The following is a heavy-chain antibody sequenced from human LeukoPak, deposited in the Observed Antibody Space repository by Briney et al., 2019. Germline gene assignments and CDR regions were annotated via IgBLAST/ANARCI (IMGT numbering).Heavy chain of an antibody. V-gene: IGHV4-31*11. J-gene: IGHJ3*02. D-gene: IGHD2-21*02. Sequence: SETLSLTCAVYGGSFSGYYWSWIRQHPGKGLEWIGYIYYSGSTYYNPSLKSRVTISVDTSKNQFSLKLSSVTAADTAVYYCARDPHCGGDCIAFDIWGQGTMVTVSS. CDR2: IYYSGST. CDR1: GGSFSGYY. CDR3: ARDPHCGGDCIAFDI.